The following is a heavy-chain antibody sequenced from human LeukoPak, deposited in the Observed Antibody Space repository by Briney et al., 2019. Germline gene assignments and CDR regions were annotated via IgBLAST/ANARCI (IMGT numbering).Heavy chain of an antibody. Sequence: GGSLRLSCAASGFTFSNYAMSWVRQAPGKGLEWVSAISGSAGSTYYADSVKGRFTISRDNSKNTLHLQMDSLRAEDTAAYYCAKGKTTGGGPGYYFDYWGQGTLVTASS. CDR3: AKGKTTGGGPGYYFDY. CDR2: ISGSAGST. V-gene: IGHV3-23*01. D-gene: IGHD3-10*01. CDR1: GFTFSNYA. J-gene: IGHJ4*02.